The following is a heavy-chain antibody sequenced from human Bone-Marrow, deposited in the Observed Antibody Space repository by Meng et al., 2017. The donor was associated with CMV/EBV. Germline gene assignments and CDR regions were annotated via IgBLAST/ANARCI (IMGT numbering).Heavy chain of an antibody. Sequence: GESLKISCAASGFPFSTYDMIWVRQAPGEGPQWVSIISGDSRKTYYADAVKGRFTTSRDNSKTTLFLQMSSLRAEDTALYYCAKGAWLDSWGPGKLVTVSS. CDR2: ISGDSRKT. CDR1: GFPFSTYD. V-gene: IGHV3-23*01. CDR3: AKGAWLDS. J-gene: IGHJ4*02.